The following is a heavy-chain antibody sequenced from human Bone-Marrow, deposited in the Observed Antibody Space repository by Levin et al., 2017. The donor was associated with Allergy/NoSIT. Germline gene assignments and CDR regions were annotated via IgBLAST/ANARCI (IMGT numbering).Heavy chain of an antibody. CDR2: IWYDGSNK. CDR1: GFTFSSYG. J-gene: IGHJ4*02. V-gene: IGHV3-33*01. D-gene: IGHD2-2*01. Sequence: GGSLRLSCAASGFTFSSYGMHWVRQAPGKGLEWVAVIWYDGSNKYYADSVKGRFTISRDNSKNTLYLQMNSLRAEDTAVYYCARDNSPVPADSYYFDYWGQGTLVTVSS. CDR3: ARDNSPVPADSYYFDY.